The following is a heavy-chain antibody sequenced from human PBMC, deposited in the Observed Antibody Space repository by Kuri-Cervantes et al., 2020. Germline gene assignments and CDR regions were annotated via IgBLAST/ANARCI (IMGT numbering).Heavy chain of an antibody. CDR3: ARGHLVGAPNVVDAFDI. CDR1: GYTFTSYD. J-gene: IGHJ3*02. CDR2: INPNSGGT. Sequence: ASVKVSCKASGYTFTSYDINWVRQAPGQGLEWMGWINPNSGGTNYAQKFQGRVTMTRDTSISTAYMELSRLRSDDTAVYYCARGHLVGAPNVVDAFDIWGQGTMVTVSS. D-gene: IGHD1-26*01. V-gene: IGHV1-2*02.